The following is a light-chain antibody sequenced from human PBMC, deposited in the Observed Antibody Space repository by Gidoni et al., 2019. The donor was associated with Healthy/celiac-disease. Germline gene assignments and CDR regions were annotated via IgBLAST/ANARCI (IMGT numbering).Light chain of an antibody. V-gene: IGLV1-36*01. CDR1: SSNIGNNS. Sequence: QAVLTQPPSVSDAPRQGVTISCSGSSSNIGNNSVNWYQQLPGKAPKLLIYYDDLLPSGVSDRFSGSKSGTSASLAISGLQSEDEADYYCAAWDDRLNGPVFGGGTKLTVL. J-gene: IGLJ3*02. CDR3: AAWDDRLNGPV. CDR2: YDD.